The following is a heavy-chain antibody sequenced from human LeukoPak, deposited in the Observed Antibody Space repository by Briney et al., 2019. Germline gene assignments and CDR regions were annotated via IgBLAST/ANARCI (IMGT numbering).Heavy chain of an antibody. D-gene: IGHD6-6*01. CDR1: GGSFSGYY. J-gene: IGHJ6*02. Sequence: SETLSLTCAVYGGSFSGYYWSWIRQPPGKGLEWIGEINHSGSTNYNPSLKSRVTIPVDTSKNQFSLKLSSVTAADTAVYYCARGHSIAARPSSPGDYYYYGMDVWGQGTTVTVSS. CDR2: INHSGST. CDR3: ARGHSIAARPSSPGDYYYYGMDV. V-gene: IGHV4-34*01.